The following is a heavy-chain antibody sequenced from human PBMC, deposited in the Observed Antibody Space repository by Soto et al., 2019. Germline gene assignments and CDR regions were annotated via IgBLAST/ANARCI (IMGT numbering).Heavy chain of an antibody. J-gene: IGHJ6*02. Sequence: PSETLSLTCAVYGGSFSGYYWSWIRQPPGKGLEWIGEINHSGSTNYNPSLKSRVTISVDTSKNQFSLKLSSVTAADTAVYYCARGRYSSSWLRDYYYYGIHVWGQGTTVT. CDR1: GGSFSGYY. D-gene: IGHD6-13*01. CDR2: INHSGST. V-gene: IGHV4-34*01. CDR3: ARGRYSSSWLRDYYYYGIHV.